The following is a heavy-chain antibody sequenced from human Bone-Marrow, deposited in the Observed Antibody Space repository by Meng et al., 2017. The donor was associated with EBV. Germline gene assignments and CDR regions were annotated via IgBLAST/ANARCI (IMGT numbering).Heavy chain of an antibody. V-gene: IGHV1-69*01. CDR1: GGTFRSDA. CDR3: ASESGRGFTPDY. D-gene: IGHD3-10*01. CDR2: LIPLSDAP. J-gene: IGHJ4*02. Sequence: QVQVVQCGAEVKKPGSSVKVACKTSGGTFRSDAISWVRRAPGQGLEWMGGLIPLSDAPHYAQKFQGRVTITADESTSTHYLDLSGLRAEDTAVYYCASESGRGFTPDYWGQGTLVTVSS.